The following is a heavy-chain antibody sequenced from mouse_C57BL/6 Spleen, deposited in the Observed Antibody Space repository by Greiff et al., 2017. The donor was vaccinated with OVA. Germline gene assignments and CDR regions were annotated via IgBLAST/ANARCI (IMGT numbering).Heavy chain of an antibody. J-gene: IGHJ1*03. CDR2: IDPEDGET. CDR3: ARGTTVDWYFDV. Sequence: EVNVVESGAELVKPGASVKLSCTASGFNIKDYYMHWVKQRTEQGLEWIGRIDPEDGETKYAPKFQGKATITADTSSNTAYLQLSSLTSEDTAVYYCARGTTVDWYFDVWGTGTTVTVSS. D-gene: IGHD1-1*01. V-gene: IGHV14-2*01. CDR1: GFNIKDYY.